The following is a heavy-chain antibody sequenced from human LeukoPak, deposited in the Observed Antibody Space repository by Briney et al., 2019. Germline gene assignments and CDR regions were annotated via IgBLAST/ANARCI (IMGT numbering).Heavy chain of an antibody. D-gene: IGHD3-3*01. CDR1: GYSFTSYW. J-gene: IGHJ5*02. V-gene: IGHV5-51*01. CDR2: IYPCDSDT. Sequence: GESLKISCKGSGYSFTSYWIGWVRQMPGKGLEWMGIIYPCDSDTRYSPSFQGQVTISADKSISTAYLQWSSLKASDTAMYYCARVFYDFWSGYPFDWFDPWGQGTLVTVSS. CDR3: ARVFYDFWSGYPFDWFDP.